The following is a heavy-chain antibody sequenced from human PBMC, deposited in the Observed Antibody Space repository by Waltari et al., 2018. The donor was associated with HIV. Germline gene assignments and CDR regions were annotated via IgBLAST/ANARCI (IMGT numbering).Heavy chain of an antibody. Sequence: GFTFSSYWMSWVRQAPGKGLEWVANIKQDGSEKYYVDSMKGRFTISRDNAKNSLYLQINSLRAEDTAVYYCAGRSPARRLNWFDPWGQGTLVIVSS. CDR3: AGRSPARRLNWFDP. CDR1: GFTFSSYW. CDR2: IKQDGSEK. V-gene: IGHV3-7*01. J-gene: IGHJ5*02. D-gene: IGHD2-8*01.